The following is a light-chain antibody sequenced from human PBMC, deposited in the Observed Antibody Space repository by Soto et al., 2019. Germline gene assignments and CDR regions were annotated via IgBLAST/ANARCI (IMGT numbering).Light chain of an antibody. J-gene: IGLJ1*01. CDR2: EVS. CDR3: SSYTSSSTPYV. V-gene: IGLV2-14*01. Sequence: QSALTQPASVSGSPGQSITISCTGTSSDVGDYNYVSWYQQNPGKAPKLMIYEVSNRPSGVSNRFSGSKSGNTASLTISGLQAEDEADYYCSSYTSSSTPYVFGTGTKLTVL. CDR1: SSDVGDYNY.